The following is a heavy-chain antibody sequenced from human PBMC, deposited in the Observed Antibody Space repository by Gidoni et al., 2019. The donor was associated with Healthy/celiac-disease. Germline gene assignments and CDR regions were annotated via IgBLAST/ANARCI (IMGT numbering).Heavy chain of an antibody. CDR1: GFTFSSYA. CDR3: AKDNWNYVSYFDY. CDR2: ISGSGGST. Sequence: EVQLLESGGGLVQPGGSLRLSCAASGFTFSSYAMSWVRQAPGKGLECVSAISGSGGSTYYADSVKGRFTISRDNSKNTLYLQMNSLRAEDTAVYYCAKDNWNYVSYFDYWGQGTLVTVSS. D-gene: IGHD1-7*01. J-gene: IGHJ4*02. V-gene: IGHV3-23*01.